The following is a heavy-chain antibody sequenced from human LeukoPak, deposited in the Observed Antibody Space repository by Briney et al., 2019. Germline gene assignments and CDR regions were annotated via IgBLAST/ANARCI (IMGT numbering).Heavy chain of an antibody. CDR3: GRVRPGDADY. V-gene: IGHV3-7*01. Sequence: GGSLRLSCAASEFTFSTYWMTWIRQAPGKGLEWVASISSDGSGKYYMDSVKGRFTISRDNAKNSLFLQMNSLGAEDTAVYHCGRVRPGDADYWGQGTLVTVSS. CDR1: EFTFSTYW. CDR2: ISSDGSGK. D-gene: IGHD1-26*01. J-gene: IGHJ4*02.